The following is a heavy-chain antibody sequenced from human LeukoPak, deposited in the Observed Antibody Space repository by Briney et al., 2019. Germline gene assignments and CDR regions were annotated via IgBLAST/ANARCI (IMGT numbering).Heavy chain of an antibody. J-gene: IGHJ6*03. D-gene: IGHD5-12*01. CDR3: ARGRRGYSGLWKDYYYYYYMDV. CDR2: INHSGST. Sequence: PSETLSLTCAVYGGSFSGYYWSWIRQPPGKGLEWIGEINHSGSTNYNPSLKSRVTISVDTSKNQFSLKLSSVTAADTAVYYCARGRRGYSGLWKDYYYYYYMDVWGKGTTVTVSS. CDR1: GGSFSGYY. V-gene: IGHV4-34*01.